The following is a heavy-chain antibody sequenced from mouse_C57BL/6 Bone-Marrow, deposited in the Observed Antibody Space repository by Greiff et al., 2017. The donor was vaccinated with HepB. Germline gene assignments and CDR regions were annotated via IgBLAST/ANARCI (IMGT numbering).Heavy chain of an antibody. CDR1: GFNIKDDY. CDR3: TTLGSNGTIYYAMDY. CDR2: IDPENGDT. D-gene: IGHD2-5*01. Sequence: VQLQQSGAELVRPGASLKLSCTASGFNIKDDYMHWVKQRPEQGLEWIGWIDPENGDTEYASKFQGKATITADTSSNTAYLQLSSLTSEDTAVYYCTTLGSNGTIYYAMDYWGQGTSVTVSS. J-gene: IGHJ4*01. V-gene: IGHV14-4*01.